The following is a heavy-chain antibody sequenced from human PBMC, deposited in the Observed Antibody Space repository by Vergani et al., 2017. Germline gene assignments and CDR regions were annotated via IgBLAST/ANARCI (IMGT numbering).Heavy chain of an antibody. CDR3: ARYMVRGAVDY. Sequence: QVQLVESGGGVVQPGRSLRLSCAGSGFTLSSHAMHWVRQAPGKGLEWVAFIWYDGSKEYYADSVKGRFTISRDNSKNTLYLQMNNLRAADTAVYYCARYMVRGAVDYWGQGTLVTVSS. J-gene: IGHJ4*02. D-gene: IGHD3-10*01. CDR2: IWYDGSKE. V-gene: IGHV3-33*01. CDR1: GFTLSSHA.